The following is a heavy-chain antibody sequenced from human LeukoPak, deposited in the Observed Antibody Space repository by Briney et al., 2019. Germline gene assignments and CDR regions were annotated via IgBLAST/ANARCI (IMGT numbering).Heavy chain of an antibody. D-gene: IGHD3-3*01. CDR3: ASPTLEWLFRVGIDY. Sequence: PGGSLRLSCAASGFTFSSYAMHWVRQAPGKGLEWVAVISYDGSNKYYADSMKGRFTISRDNSKNTLYLQMNSLRAEDTAVYYCASPTLEWLFRVGIDYWGQGTLVTVSS. CDR2: ISYDGSNK. CDR1: GFTFSSYA. J-gene: IGHJ4*02. V-gene: IGHV3-30*01.